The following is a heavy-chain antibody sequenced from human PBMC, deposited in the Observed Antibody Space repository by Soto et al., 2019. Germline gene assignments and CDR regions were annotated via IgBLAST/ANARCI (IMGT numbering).Heavy chain of an antibody. CDR2: INAGNGNT. Sequence: ASVKVSCKASGYTFTSYAMHWVRQAPGQRLEWMGLINAGNGNTKYSQKFQGRVTITRDTSASAAYMELSSLRSEDTAVYYCARPASISYLFDPWGQGTLVTVSS. V-gene: IGHV1-3*01. J-gene: IGHJ5*02. D-gene: IGHD6-6*01. CDR3: ARPASISYLFDP. CDR1: GYTFTSYA.